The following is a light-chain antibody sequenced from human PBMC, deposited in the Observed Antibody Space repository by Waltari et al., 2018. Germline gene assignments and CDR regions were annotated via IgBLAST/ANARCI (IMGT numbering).Light chain of an antibody. Sequence: EIVMTQSPATLSVSPGERATLSCRASQSVSSNLAWYQQKPGQAPRLLIYGASTRATGIPARFSGSVSRTEFTLTISSLQSEDFAVYYCQQYNNWPPMYTFGQGTKLEIK. J-gene: IGKJ2*01. V-gene: IGKV3-15*01. CDR1: QSVSSN. CDR2: GAS. CDR3: QQYNNWPPMYT.